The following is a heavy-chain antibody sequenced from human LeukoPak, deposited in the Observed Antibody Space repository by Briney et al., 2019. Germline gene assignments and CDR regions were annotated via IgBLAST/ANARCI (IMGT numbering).Heavy chain of an antibody. D-gene: IGHD2-2*01. J-gene: IGHJ5*02. Sequence: SETLSLTCTVSGGSISSSSYYWGWIRQPPGKGLEWIGSIYYSGSTYYNPSLKSRVTISVDTSKNQFSLKLSSVTAADTAVYYCAREEDRVVVVPAANKFDPWGQGTLVTVSS. CDR1: GGSISSSSYY. CDR3: AREEDRVVVVPAANKFDP. V-gene: IGHV4-39*07. CDR2: IYYSGST.